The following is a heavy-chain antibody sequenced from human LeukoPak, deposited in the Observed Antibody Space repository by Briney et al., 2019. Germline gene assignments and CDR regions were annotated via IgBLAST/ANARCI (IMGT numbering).Heavy chain of an antibody. V-gene: IGHV4-59*12. J-gene: IGHJ5*02. CDR1: GGSISSYY. CDR3: ARELNLVRAVSYNWFDP. Sequence: SETLSLTCTVSGGSISSYYWSWIRQPPGKGLEWIGYIYYSGSTNYNPSLKSRVTISVDTSKNQFSLKLSSVTAADTAVYYCARELNLVRAVSYNWFDPWGQGTLVTVSS. D-gene: IGHD3-10*01. CDR2: IYYSGST.